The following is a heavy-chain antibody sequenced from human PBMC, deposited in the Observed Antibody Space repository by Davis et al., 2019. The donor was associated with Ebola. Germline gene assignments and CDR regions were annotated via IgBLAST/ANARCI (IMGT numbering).Heavy chain of an antibody. Sequence: GESLKISCAASGFTFSDYYMSWIRQAPGKGLERVSYISSSGSTIYYADSVKGRFTISRDNAKNSLYLQMNSLRAEDTAVYYCARVQRSGYDPTDYWGQGTLVTVSS. V-gene: IGHV3-11*04. J-gene: IGHJ4*02. CDR2: ISSSGSTI. D-gene: IGHD5-12*01. CDR3: ARVQRSGYDPTDY. CDR1: GFTFSDYY.